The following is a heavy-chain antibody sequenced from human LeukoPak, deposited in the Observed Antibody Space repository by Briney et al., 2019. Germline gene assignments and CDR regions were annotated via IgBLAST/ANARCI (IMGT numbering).Heavy chain of an antibody. D-gene: IGHD2-2*01. J-gene: IGHJ3*01. CDR3: ARAYCRSATCPRHDVF. V-gene: IGHV4-30-2*01. CDR2: IYHSGST. CDR1: GGSISSGGYY. Sequence: SETLSLTCTVSGGSISSGGYYWSWIRQPPGKGLEWIGYIYHSGSTYYNPSLKSRVTISVDRSKNQFSLKLSSVTAADTAVYHCARAYCRSATCPRHDVFWGQGTMVTVSS.